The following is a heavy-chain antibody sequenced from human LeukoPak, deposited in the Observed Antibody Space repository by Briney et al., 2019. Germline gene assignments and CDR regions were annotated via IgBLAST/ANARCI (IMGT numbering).Heavy chain of an antibody. CDR1: GGSLSSSSYY. J-gene: IGHJ4*02. V-gene: IGHV4-39*01. CDR3: AISRVPPITIFGVVPPSFDY. CDR2: IYYSGST. D-gene: IGHD3-3*01. Sequence: SETLSLTCAVSGGSLSSSSYYWGWIRQPPGKGLEWIGSIYYSGSTYYNPSLTSRVTISVDTSKNPFSLKLSSVTAADTAVYYCAISRVPPITIFGVVPPSFDYWGQGTLVTVSS.